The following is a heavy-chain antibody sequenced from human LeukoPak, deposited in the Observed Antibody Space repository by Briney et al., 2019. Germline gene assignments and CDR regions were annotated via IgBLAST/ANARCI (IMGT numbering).Heavy chain of an antibody. CDR1: GGSISSSSYY. V-gene: IGHV4-39*07. Sequence: SETLSLTCTVSGGSISSSSYYWGWIRQPPGKGLEWIGSSYYSGSTYYNPSLKSRVTISVDTSKNQFSLKLSSVTAADTDVYYCATMGVRGVIISGRWFDPWGQGTLVTVSS. CDR3: ATMGVRGVIISGRWFDP. CDR2: SYYSGST. D-gene: IGHD3-10*01. J-gene: IGHJ5*02.